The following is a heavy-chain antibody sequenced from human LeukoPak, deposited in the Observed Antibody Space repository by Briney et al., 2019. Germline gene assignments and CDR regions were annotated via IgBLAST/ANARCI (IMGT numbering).Heavy chain of an antibody. V-gene: IGHV1-69*04. CDR3: ARERIQLWLQDYYYYGMDV. J-gene: IGHJ6*01. CDR1: GGTFSSYA. D-gene: IGHD5-18*01. Sequence: SLKVSCKASGGTFSSYAISWGRQAPGQGLEWMGRIIPILGIANYAQKSQGRVTITADKCTSTDYTELSSLRPENSAVYYCARERIQLWLQDYYYYGMDVWGQGTTVTVSS. CDR2: IIPILGIA.